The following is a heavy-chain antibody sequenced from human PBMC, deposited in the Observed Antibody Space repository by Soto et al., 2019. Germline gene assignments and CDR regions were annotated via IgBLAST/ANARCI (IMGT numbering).Heavy chain of an antibody. CDR2: VIPIFGTA. D-gene: IGHD2-2*01. CDR1: GGTCSSYA. CDR3: ARVLVGCSSTSCDGGGYNWFDP. V-gene: IGHV1-69*01. J-gene: IGHJ5*02. Sequence: QVQLVQSGAEVKKPGSSVKVSCKASGGTCSSYAISWVRQAPGQGLEWMGGVIPIFGTANYAQKFQGRVTITADESTSKDYMELRGLRSEYTAVYYCARVLVGCSSTSCDGGGYNWFDPCGKGPLVTVSS.